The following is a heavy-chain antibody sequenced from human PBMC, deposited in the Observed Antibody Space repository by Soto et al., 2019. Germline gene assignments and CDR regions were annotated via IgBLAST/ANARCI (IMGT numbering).Heavy chain of an antibody. V-gene: IGHV4-59*07. CDR2: IYYSGST. CDR3: AKKEMAKIGVPYYYDS. D-gene: IGHD2-8*01. J-gene: IGHJ4*02. Sequence: SNTLSLTFTITPSSITTCNWTCIDQPPGKGLEWIGYIYYSGSTNYNPSLKSRVTISVDTSKNQFSLKLNSVTAADTAVYYCAKKEMAKIGVPYYYDSWGQGILVT. CDR1: PSSITTCN.